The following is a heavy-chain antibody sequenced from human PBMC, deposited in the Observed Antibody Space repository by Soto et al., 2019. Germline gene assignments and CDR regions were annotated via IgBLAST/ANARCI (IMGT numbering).Heavy chain of an antibody. CDR2: IYYSGST. D-gene: IGHD4-17*01. V-gene: IGHV4-39*01. J-gene: IGHJ6*03. CDR3: ATHPYDYGETPDWVFSFSTKSPSAYMDV. Sequence: SDTLSLTCTVSGGSISSSIYYWSWIRQPPGKGLEGIGSIYYSGSTYYNPSLKSRVTISVGTSKNQCALKLSSVTAAETAVYYCATHPYDYGETPDWVFSFSTKSPSAYMDVWGKGTTVNVSS. CDR1: GGSISSSIYY.